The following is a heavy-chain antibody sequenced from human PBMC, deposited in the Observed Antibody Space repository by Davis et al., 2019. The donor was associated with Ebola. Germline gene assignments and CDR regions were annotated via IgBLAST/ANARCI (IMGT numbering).Heavy chain of an antibody. D-gene: IGHD2-2*01. CDR1: GYTFTGYY. CDR2: ITTYNGDT. Sequence: ASVKVSCKASGYTFTGYYMHWVRQAPGQGLEWMGWITTYNGDTNYAQNLQGRVIMTTDTSTSTAHMELKNLRSNDTAVYYCARGTSGSFDHWGQGTLVTVSS. J-gene: IGHJ4*02. CDR3: ARGTSGSFDH. V-gene: IGHV1-18*04.